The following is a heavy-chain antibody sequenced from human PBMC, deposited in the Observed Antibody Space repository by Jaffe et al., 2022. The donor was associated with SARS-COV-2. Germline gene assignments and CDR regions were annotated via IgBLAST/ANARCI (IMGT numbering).Heavy chain of an antibody. V-gene: IGHV3-30*04. Sequence: QVQLVESGGGVVQPGRSLRLSCAASGFTFSSYAMHWVRQAPGKGLEWVAVISYDGSNKYYADSVKGRFTISRDNSKNTLYLQMNSLRAEDTAVYYCARDHSPYSSGWRGDAFDIWGQGTMVTVSS. D-gene: IGHD6-19*01. J-gene: IGHJ3*02. CDR3: ARDHSPYSSGWRGDAFDI. CDR1: GFTFSSYA. CDR2: ISYDGSNK.